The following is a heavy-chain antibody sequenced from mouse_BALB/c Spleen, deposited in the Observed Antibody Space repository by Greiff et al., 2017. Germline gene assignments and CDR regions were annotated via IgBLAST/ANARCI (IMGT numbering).Heavy chain of an antibody. CDR2: IWSDGST. Sequence: QVQLKESGPDLVAPSQSLSITCTVSGFSLTSYGVHWVRQPPGKGLEWLVVIWSDGSTTYNSALKSRLSISKDNSKSQVFLKMNSLQTDDTAMYYCARHGLGPYYYAMDYWGQGTSVTVSS. CDR1: GFSLTSYG. D-gene: IGHD4-1*01. CDR3: ARHGLGPYYYAMDY. V-gene: IGHV2-6-2*01. J-gene: IGHJ4*01.